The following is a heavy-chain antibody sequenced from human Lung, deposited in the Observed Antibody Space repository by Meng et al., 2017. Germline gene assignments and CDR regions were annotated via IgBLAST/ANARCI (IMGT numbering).Heavy chain of an antibody. CDR1: GFTFSTHW. CDR2: ITGDGSST. Sequence: VELVESGGGLVQRGGSLGLSCAASGFTFSTHWMHWVRQAPGKGLEWVSRITGDGSSTIYADSVQGRFTMSRDNAKNTLSLQMNSLRAEDTAVYYCARGGVTTDDWGQGTLVTVSS. V-gene: IGHV3-74*01. D-gene: IGHD4-17*01. CDR3: ARGGVTTDD. J-gene: IGHJ4*02.